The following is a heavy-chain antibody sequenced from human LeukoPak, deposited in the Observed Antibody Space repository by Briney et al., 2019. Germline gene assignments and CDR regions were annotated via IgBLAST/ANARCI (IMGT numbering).Heavy chain of an antibody. J-gene: IGHJ4*02. D-gene: IGHD2-2*01. V-gene: IGHV3-23*01. CDR2: IRGDSGAT. Sequence: GGSLRLSCAASGFTFSNYAMSWVRQAPGKGLEWVSGIRGDSGATYFADSVRGRYTISRDNSKNTVSLQMSSLRAEDTAVYFCAKMTGDCSTTTCSSFDSWGQGTLVTVSS. CDR3: AKMTGDCSTTTCSSFDS. CDR1: GFTFSNYA.